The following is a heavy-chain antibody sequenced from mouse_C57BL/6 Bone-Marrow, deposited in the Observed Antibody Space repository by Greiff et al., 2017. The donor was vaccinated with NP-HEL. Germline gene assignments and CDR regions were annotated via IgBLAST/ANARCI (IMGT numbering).Heavy chain of an antibody. D-gene: IGHD2-3*01. CDR3: ARNNDGYFYWYFDV. J-gene: IGHJ1*03. CDR2: IWSGGST. CDR1: GFSLTSYG. V-gene: IGHV2-2*01. Sequence: VQLQQSGPGLVQPSQSLSITCTVSGFSLTSYGVHWVRQSPGKGLVWLGVIWSGGSTDYNAAFISRLSISKDNSKSQVFFKMNSLQADDTAIYYCARNNDGYFYWYFDVWGTGTTVTVSS.